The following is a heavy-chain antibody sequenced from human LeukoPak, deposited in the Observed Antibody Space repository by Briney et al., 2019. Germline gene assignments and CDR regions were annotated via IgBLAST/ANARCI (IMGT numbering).Heavy chain of an antibody. Sequence: GGSLRLSCAASGFTFSSYGMHWVRQAPGKGLEWVAVISYDRSNKYYADSVKGRFTISRDNSKNTLYLQMNSLRAEDTAVYYCAKDQYRYFDWLSHFDYWGQGTLVTVSS. V-gene: IGHV3-30*18. CDR2: ISYDRSNK. CDR3: AKDQYRYFDWLSHFDY. D-gene: IGHD3-9*01. CDR1: GFTFSSYG. J-gene: IGHJ4*02.